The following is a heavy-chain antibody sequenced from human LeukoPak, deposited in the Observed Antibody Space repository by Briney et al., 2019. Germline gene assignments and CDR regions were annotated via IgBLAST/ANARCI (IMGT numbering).Heavy chain of an antibody. J-gene: IGHJ6*03. Sequence: GGSLRLSCAASGFTFSSYGMHWVRQAPGKGLEWVAFIRYDGGNKYYADSAKGRFTISRDNSKNTLYLQMNSLRVEDTAVYYCARAYSERYGLGYYYMDVWGKGTTVTVSS. CDR2: IRYDGGNK. V-gene: IGHV3-30*02. CDR3: ARAYSERYGLGYYYMDV. CDR1: GFTFSSYG. D-gene: IGHD1-26*01.